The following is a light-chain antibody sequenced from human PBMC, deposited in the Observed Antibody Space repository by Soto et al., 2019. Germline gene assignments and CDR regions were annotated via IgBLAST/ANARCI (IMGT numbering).Light chain of an antibody. CDR2: DAS. CDR3: QQRSNWLT. J-gene: IGKJ4*01. Sequence: EIVLTQSPVTLSLSPGERATLSCRASQNVSSYLAWYQQKPGQAPRLLIYDASNRATGIPARFSGSGSGTDFTLTISSLEPEDFAVYYCQQRSNWLTFGGGTKVEIK. V-gene: IGKV3-11*01. CDR1: QNVSSY.